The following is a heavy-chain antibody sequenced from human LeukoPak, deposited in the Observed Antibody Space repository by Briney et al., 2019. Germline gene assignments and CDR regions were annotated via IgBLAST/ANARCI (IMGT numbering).Heavy chain of an antibody. J-gene: IGHJ4*02. D-gene: IGHD3-16*01. CDR1: GGSFSGYY. CDR2: INHSGTT. Sequence: SETLSLTCAVYGGSFSGYYWSWIRQPPGKGLEWIGEINHSGTTNYNPFLKSRVTISVDASKNQFSLKLSSVTAADTAVYYCAGDSRRGQHRGSSYVLDWGQGTLVTVSS. V-gene: IGHV4-34*01. CDR3: AGDSRRGQHRGSSYVLD.